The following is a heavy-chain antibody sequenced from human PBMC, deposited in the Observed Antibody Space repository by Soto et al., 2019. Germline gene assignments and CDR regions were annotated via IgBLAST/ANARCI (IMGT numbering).Heavy chain of an antibody. CDR2: MNAGNGNS. Sequence: QVQLVQSGAEEKKPGASVKVSCKASGYPFSNYAMHWVRQAPGQGLGWMGWMNAGNGNSKYSQKFQGRVTITRDTSANTAYMELDSLRSEDTAVYSCATSTYCSTSTCYQWYGMDVWGQGTTVTVSS. CDR1: GYPFSNYA. D-gene: IGHD2-2*01. CDR3: ATSTYCSTSTCYQWYGMDV. V-gene: IGHV1-3*05. J-gene: IGHJ6*02.